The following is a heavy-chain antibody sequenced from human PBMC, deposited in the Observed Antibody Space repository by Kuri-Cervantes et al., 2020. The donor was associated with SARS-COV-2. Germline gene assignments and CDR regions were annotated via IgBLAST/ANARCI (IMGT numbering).Heavy chain of an antibody. Sequence: ETLSLTCAASGFTFSSYAMHWVRQAPGKGLEYVSAISSNGGSTYYANSVKGRFTISRDNSKNTPYLQMGSLRAEDMAVYYCARVGCSSTSCYTGDYYYGVDVWGQGTTVTVSS. CDR2: ISSNGGST. J-gene: IGHJ6*02. V-gene: IGHV3-64*01. D-gene: IGHD2-2*02. CDR1: GFTFSSYA. CDR3: ARVGCSSTSCYTGDYYYGVDV.